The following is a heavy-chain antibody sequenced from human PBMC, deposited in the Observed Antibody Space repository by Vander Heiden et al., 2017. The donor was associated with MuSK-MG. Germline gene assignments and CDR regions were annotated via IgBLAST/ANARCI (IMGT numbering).Heavy chain of an antibody. V-gene: IGHV2-5*02. CDR1: GFSLSTSGVG. D-gene: IGHD2-2*01. J-gene: IGHJ4*02. Sequence: QITLKESGPTLVKPTQTLTLTCTFSGFSLSTSGVGVGWIRQPPGKALEWLALIYWDDDKRYSPSLKSRLTITKDTSKNQVVLTMTNMDPVDTATYYCAHRPVHCSSTSCYAGTFDYWGQGTLVTVSS. CDR3: AHRPVHCSSTSCYAGTFDY. CDR2: IYWDDDK.